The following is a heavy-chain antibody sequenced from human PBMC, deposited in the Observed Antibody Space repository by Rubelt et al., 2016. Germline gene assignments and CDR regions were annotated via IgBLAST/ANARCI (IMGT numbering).Heavy chain of an antibody. Sequence: QVLLQESGPGLVKPSETLSLTCAVAGSSINSHYWSWIRQPPGKGLQWIGYVYYNGSTEYNPSLQSRVTISVDTSKNQFSLNLNSVTAADTAVDYCARAYVGSGNNWFDPWGQGALVTVPS. CDR2: VYYNGST. J-gene: IGHJ5*02. CDR3: ARAYVGSGNNWFDP. D-gene: IGHD3-10*01. CDR1: GSSINSHY. V-gene: IGHV4-59*11.